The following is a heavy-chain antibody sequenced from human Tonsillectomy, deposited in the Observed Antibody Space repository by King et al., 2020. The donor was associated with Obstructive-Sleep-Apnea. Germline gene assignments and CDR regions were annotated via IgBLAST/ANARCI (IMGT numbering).Heavy chain of an antibody. Sequence: QLVQSGGGLVQPGGSLRISCAASGLTFRDYSMNWVRQAPGKGLEWVSYISGSSRTIYYADSVKGRFSISRDNDKSSLYLQMNSLRVEDTAVYYCARDAIYGSGKYYNDWGQGTLVTVSS. V-gene: IGHV3-48*01. D-gene: IGHD3-10*01. CDR2: ISGSSRTI. J-gene: IGHJ4*02. CDR1: GLTFRDYS. CDR3: ARDAIYGSGKYYND.